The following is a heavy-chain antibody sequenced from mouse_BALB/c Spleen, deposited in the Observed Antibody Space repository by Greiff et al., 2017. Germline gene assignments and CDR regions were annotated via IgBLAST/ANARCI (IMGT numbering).Heavy chain of an antibody. CDR2: ISNLAYSI. CDR1: GFTFSDYG. Sequence: EVKVVESGGGLVQPGGSRKLSCAASGFTFSDYGMAWVRQAPGKGPEWVAFISNLAYSIYYADTVTGRFTISRENAKNTLYLEMSSLRSEDTAMYYCARAYDLYAMDYWGQGTSVTVSS. D-gene: IGHD2-3*01. V-gene: IGHV5-15*02. J-gene: IGHJ4*01. CDR3: ARAYDLYAMDY.